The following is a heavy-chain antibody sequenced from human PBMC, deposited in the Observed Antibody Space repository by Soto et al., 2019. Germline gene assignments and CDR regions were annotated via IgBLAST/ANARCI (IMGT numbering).Heavy chain of an antibody. CDR3: AHTIVVMPTAHDAVDV. J-gene: IGHJ3*01. V-gene: IGHV2-5*02. CDR2: LYWDDDK. D-gene: IGHD2-2*01. CDR1: GFSLSSIGVG. Sequence: QITLKESGPTLVKPTQPLTLTCTFSGFSLSSIGVGVGWIRQPPGKAREWLGILYWDDDKHYSPSLKSRISIAKDTCKDQVVLTLTNMDPVDTATYYWAHTIVVMPTAHDAVDVWGQGTMVTVSS.